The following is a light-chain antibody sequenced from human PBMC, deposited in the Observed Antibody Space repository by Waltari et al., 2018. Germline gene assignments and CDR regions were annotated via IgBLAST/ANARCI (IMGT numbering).Light chain of an antibody. CDR2: GAS. V-gene: IGKV3-15*01. Sequence: EIVMTQSPATLSVFPGERATLSCRASQSIRSNLAWYQHKPGQAPMLLIYGASTRATGIPARFSGSGSGTECTLTISSLQSEDFAVYFCQQYDNWLGTFGQGTKVEIK. CDR1: QSIRSN. J-gene: IGKJ1*01. CDR3: QQYDNWLGT.